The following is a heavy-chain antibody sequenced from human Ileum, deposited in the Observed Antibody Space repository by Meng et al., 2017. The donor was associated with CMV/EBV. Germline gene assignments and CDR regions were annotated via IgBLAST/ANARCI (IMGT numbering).Heavy chain of an antibody. D-gene: IGHD3-10*01. V-gene: IGHV4-4*07. Sequence: VPLQGSGPRLVNPSEPRYTPCPVAGDAIKNYCWTWLRQPAGKGLEWLGRIHYSGGTDDNPSLKSRVTLSIDTSKNQLSLKIYSVTAADTAVYYCARAGARGVPVDLWGQGTLVTVSS. CDR2: IHYSGGT. J-gene: IGHJ4*02. CDR1: GDAIKNYC. CDR3: ARAGARGVPVDL.